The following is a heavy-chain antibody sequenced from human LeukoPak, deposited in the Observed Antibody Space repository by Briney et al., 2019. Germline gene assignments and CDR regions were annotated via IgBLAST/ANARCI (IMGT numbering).Heavy chain of an antibody. Sequence: GGSLRLSCTGSGFTFGDHAMSWVRQAPGKGLEWVSVIYSGGSTYYADSVKGRFTISRDNSKNTLYLQMNSLRAEGTAVYYCARGSIAAAGTDFDYWGQGTLVTVSS. D-gene: IGHD6-13*01. CDR1: GFTFGDHA. V-gene: IGHV3-53*01. CDR3: ARGSIAAAGTDFDY. CDR2: IYSGGST. J-gene: IGHJ4*02.